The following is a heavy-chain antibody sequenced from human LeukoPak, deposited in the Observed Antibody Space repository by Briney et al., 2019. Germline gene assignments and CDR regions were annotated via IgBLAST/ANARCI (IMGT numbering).Heavy chain of an antibody. CDR2: ISFSSTHI. CDR1: GFIFSNYG. CDR3: ARGDGSSSGLYFDS. D-gene: IGHD6-6*01. J-gene: IGHJ4*02. Sequence: GGSLRLSCAASGFIFSNYGMSWVRQAPGKGLEWVSSISFSSTHIYYADSIQGRFTISRDNAYSSLYLQMNNLRAEDTAVYYCARGDGSSSGLYFDSWGQGTLVTVSS. V-gene: IGHV3-21*06.